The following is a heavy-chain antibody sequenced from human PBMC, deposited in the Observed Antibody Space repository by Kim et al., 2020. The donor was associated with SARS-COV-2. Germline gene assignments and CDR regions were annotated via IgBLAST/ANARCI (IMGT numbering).Heavy chain of an antibody. CDR1: GFTFSSYG. Sequence: GGSLRLSCAASGFTFSSYGMSWVRQAPGKGLEWVSAISSTGADRNYANSVKGRFTISRDNSKNTLYLQMNSLRDEDTAVYYCAKRLGPTTPNFDYWGPGTLVPVSS. J-gene: IGHJ4*02. V-gene: IGHV3-23*01. CDR2: ISSTGADR. CDR3: AKRLGPTTPNFDY. D-gene: IGHD1-26*01.